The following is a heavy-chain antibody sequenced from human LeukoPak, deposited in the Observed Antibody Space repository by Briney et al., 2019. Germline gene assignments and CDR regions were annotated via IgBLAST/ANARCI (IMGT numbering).Heavy chain of an antibody. CDR2: IYYSGST. J-gene: IGHJ6*02. Sequence: PSETLSLTCTVSGGSISSYYWSWIRQPPGKGLEWIGYIYYSGSTNYNPSLKSRVTISVDTSKNQFSLKLSSVTAADTAVYYCARVNSGYDQRDYYYYYYGMDVWGQGTTVTVSS. CDR1: GGSISSYY. D-gene: IGHD5-12*01. V-gene: IGHV4-59*08. CDR3: ARVNSGYDQRDYYYYYYGMDV.